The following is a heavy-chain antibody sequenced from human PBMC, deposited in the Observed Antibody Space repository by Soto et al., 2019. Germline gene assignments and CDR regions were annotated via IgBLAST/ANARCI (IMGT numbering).Heavy chain of an antibody. J-gene: IGHJ4*02. CDR1: GFAFSRYT. CDR3: ARRAYGDYHFDN. Sequence: GGSLRLSCAASGFAFSRYTMNWVRQAPGQGPEWVAYIGATGSITYYADSVKGRFSISRDNAQNSLFLQLTRLSAADTAVYYCARRAYGDYHFDNWGQGTLVTVSS. D-gene: IGHD4-17*01. V-gene: IGHV3-48*01. CDR2: IGATGSIT.